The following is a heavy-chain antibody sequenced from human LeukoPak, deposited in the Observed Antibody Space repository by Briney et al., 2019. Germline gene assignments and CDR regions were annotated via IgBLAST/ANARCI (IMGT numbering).Heavy chain of an antibody. CDR3: AGDGEIVGATGVAYYYGMDV. J-gene: IGHJ6*02. CDR1: GGTFSSYT. CDR2: IIPILGIA. D-gene: IGHD1-26*01. V-gene: IGHV1-69*04. Sequence: GASVKVSCKASGGTFSSYTISWVRQAPGQGLEWMGRIIPILGIANYAQKFQGRVTITADKSTSTAYMELSSLRSEDTAVYYCAGDGEIVGATGVAYYYGMDVWGQGTTVTVSS.